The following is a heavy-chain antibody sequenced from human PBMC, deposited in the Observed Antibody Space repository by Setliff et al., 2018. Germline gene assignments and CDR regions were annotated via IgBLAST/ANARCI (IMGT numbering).Heavy chain of an antibody. CDR1: GFTFSSYA. D-gene: IGHD2-15*01. Sequence: GGSLRLSCAASGFTFSSYALTWVRQAPGKGLEWVSAISGSGVNTYYADSVKGRFTISRDNSKNTLYLQMNSLRAEDTAVYYCVKDRYCSDASCSPDYFDYWGQGTLVTVSS. V-gene: IGHV3-23*01. CDR2: ISGSGVNT. J-gene: IGHJ4*02. CDR3: VKDRYCSDASCSPDYFDY.